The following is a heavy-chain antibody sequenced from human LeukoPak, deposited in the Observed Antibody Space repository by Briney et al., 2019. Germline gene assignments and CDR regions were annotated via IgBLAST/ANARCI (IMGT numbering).Heavy chain of an antibody. D-gene: IGHD2-15*01. J-gene: IGHJ4*02. CDR2: IKSKTDGGTT. CDR1: GFTFSNAW. CDR3: TTVCSGGSCFGNFDY. V-gene: IGHV3-15*01. Sequence: PGGSLRLSCAASGFTFSNAWMSWVRQAPGKGREWGGRIKSKTDGGTTDYAAPVKGRFTISRDDSKNTLYLQMNSLKTEDTAVYYCTTVCSGGSCFGNFDYWGQGTLVTVSS.